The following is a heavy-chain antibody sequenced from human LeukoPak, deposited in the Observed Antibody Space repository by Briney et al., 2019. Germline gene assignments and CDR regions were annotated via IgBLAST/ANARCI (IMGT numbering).Heavy chain of an antibody. D-gene: IGHD3-10*01. J-gene: IGHJ5*02. CDR3: ARGGYYGSGDDFRFDP. CDR1: SGSFSGYY. Sequence: SETLSLTCGVYSGSFSGYYWSWIRQPPGKGLECIGYIHYTGSTNYNPSLKSRVTISVDTSKSQFSLKLSSVTAADTAIYYCARGGYYGSGDDFRFDPWGQGTPVTVSS. V-gene: IGHV4-59*01. CDR2: IHYTGST.